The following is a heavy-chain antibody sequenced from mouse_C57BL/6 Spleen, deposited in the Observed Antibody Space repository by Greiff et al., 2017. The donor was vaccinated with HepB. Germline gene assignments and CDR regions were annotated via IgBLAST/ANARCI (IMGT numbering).Heavy chain of an antibody. D-gene: IGHD3-2*02. CDR2: IHPNSGST. V-gene: IGHV1-64*01. CDR3: ARSRPAQATGFAY. Sequence: VQLQQSGAELVKPGASVKLSCKASGYTFTSYWMHWVKQRPGQGLEWIGMIHPNSGSTNYNEKFKSKATLTVDKSSRTAYMQLSSLTSEDSAVYYCARSRPAQATGFAYWGQGTLVTVSA. CDR1: GYTFTSYW. J-gene: IGHJ3*01.